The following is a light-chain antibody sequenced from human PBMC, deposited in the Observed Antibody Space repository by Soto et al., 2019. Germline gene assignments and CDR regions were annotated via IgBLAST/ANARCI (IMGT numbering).Light chain of an antibody. CDR2: NVS. Sequence: QSVLTQPASVSGSPGQSITISCTGTSSDVGSYKYVSWYQQHPGQAPKLMIYNVSNRPSGVSDRFSGSKSRNTASLTISGLQAEDEADYYCNSYTGTSALVFGTGTKGTVL. CDR3: NSYTGTSALV. CDR1: SSDVGSYKY. J-gene: IGLJ1*01. V-gene: IGLV2-14*01.